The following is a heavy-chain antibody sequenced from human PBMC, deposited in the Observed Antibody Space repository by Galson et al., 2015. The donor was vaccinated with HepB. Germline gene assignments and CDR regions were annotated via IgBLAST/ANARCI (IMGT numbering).Heavy chain of an antibody. Sequence: SVKVSCKASGYTFTSYGISWVRQAPGQGLEWMGWISAYNGNTNYAQKLQGRVTITADKSTSTAYMELSSLRSEDTAVYYCARESRRLLWFRELEGGAFDIWGQGTMVTASS. CDR1: GYTFTSYG. CDR3: ARESRRLLWFRELEGGAFDI. D-gene: IGHD3-10*01. V-gene: IGHV1-18*01. CDR2: ISAYNGNT. J-gene: IGHJ3*02.